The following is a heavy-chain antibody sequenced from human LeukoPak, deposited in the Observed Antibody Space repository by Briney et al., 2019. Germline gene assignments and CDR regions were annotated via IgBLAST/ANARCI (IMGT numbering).Heavy chain of an antibody. D-gene: IGHD5-18*01. J-gene: IGHJ2*01. CDR2: IYYSGST. CDR3: ARADMDTAMATDYWYFDL. CDR1: GGSISSGDYY. Sequence: PSQTLSLTCTVSGGSISSGDYYWSWIRQPPGKGLEWIGYIYYSGSTYYNPSLKSRVTISVDTSKNQFSLKLSSVTAADTAVYYCARADMDTAMATDYWYFDLWGRGTLVTVSS. V-gene: IGHV4-30-4*01.